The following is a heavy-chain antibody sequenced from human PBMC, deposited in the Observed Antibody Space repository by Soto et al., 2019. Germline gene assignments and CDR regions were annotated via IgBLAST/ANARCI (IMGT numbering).Heavy chain of an antibody. J-gene: IGHJ6*02. CDR1: GYTFTGYY. CDR3: ARESCSSTSCYGRGAYYGMDV. CDR2: INPNSGGT. D-gene: IGHD2-2*01. V-gene: IGHV1-2*02. Sequence: ASVKASCKASGYTFTGYYMHWVRQAPGQGLEWMGWINPNSGGTNYAQKFQGRVTMTRDTSISTAYMELSRLRSDDTAVYYCARESCSSTSCYGRGAYYGMDVWGQGTTVTVSS.